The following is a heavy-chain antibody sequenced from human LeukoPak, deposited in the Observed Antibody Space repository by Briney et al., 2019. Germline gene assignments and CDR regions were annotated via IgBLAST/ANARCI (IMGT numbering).Heavy chain of an antibody. CDR3: VASAYWVGLFGF. CDR1: GFTVRSSY. V-gene: IGHV3-53*01. CDR2: IYSGGDT. D-gene: IGHD1-26*01. J-gene: IGHJ4*02. Sequence: PGGSLRLSCEASGFTVRSSYMSWVRQAPGKGLEWVSVIYSGGDTSYADSVKGRFTISRDNSRNTLYLQMNSLRAEDTAVYYCVASAYWVGLFGFWGQGTLVIVSS.